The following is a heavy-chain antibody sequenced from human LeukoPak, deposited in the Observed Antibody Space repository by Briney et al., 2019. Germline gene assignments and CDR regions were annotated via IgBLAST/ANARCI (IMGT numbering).Heavy chain of an antibody. V-gene: IGHV4-4*02. CDR1: GFTFSSHSM. CDR3: SRESGAFCPFGY. D-gene: IGHD1-26*01. Sequence: GSLRLSCAASGFTFSSHSMNWVRQAPGQGLEWIGEISLTGRTNYNPSLNGRVTMSLDESRNHLSLSLTSVTAADTAIYYCSRESGAFCPFGYRGQGTLVIVPP. J-gene: IGHJ4*02. CDR2: ISLTGRT.